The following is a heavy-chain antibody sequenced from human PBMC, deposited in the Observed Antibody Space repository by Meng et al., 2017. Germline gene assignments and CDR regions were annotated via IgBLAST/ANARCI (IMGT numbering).Heavy chain of an antibody. CDR2: INWNGGST. J-gene: IGHJ4*02. D-gene: IGHD6-13*01. CDR1: GFTFDDYG. Sequence: ESLKISCAASGFTFDDYGMSWVRQAPGKGLEWVSGINWNGGSTGYADSVKGRFTISRDNAKNSLYLQMNSLRAEDTALYYCARGLGYSSSWPTFDYWGQGTLVTVSS. V-gene: IGHV3-20*04. CDR3: ARGLGYSSSWPTFDY.